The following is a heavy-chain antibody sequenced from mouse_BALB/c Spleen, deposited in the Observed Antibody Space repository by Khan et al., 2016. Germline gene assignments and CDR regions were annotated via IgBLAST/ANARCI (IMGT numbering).Heavy chain of an antibody. Sequence: EVQLQESGPDLVKPSQSLSLTCTVTGYSITSGYSWHWIRQFPGNKLEWMAYIHYSGTTYYNPSLKSRISITRDTSKNQFFLQLNSVTTEDTATXSCARWFLAGLAYWGQGTLVTVSA. CDR3: ARWFLAGLAY. V-gene: IGHV3-1*02. D-gene: IGHD2-2*01. CDR1: GYSITSGYS. J-gene: IGHJ3*01. CDR2: IHYSGTT.